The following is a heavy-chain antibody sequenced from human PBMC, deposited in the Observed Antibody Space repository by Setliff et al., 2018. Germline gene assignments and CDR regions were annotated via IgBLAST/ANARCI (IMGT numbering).Heavy chain of an antibody. V-gene: IGHV4-59*08. D-gene: IGHD3-3*01. CDR3: ARMSGFLYIDV. CDR2: IYYSGST. CDR1: GGSISSYY. J-gene: IGHJ6*03. Sequence: PSETLSLTCTVSGGSISSYYWSWIRQPPGKGLEWIGYIYYSGSTNYSPSLKSRVTISVDTSKNQFSLKLSSVTAADTAVYYCARMSGFLYIDVWGKGTTVTVSS.